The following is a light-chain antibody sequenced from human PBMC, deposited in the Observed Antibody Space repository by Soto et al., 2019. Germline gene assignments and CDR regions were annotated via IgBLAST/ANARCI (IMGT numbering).Light chain of an antibody. CDR3: QHYNSYSEA. CDR1: QTISSL. Sequence: DIQMTESPSTLSGSVGDGVSITCRASQTISSLLAWYQQKPGKAPKLLIYKASTLKSGVPSRFSGSGSGTEFTLTISSLQPDDFATYYCQHYNSYSEAFGQGTKVDI. V-gene: IGKV1-5*03. J-gene: IGKJ1*01. CDR2: KAS.